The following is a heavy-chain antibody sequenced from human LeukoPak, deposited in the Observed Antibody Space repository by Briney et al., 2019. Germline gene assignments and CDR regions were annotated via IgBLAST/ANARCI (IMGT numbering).Heavy chain of an antibody. CDR2: FTYDGSDK. D-gene: IGHD6-6*01. J-gene: IGHJ3*02. Sequence: GGSLRLFCAASGFTFRTYAMHWVRQAPGKGLEWVAVFTYDGSDKYYADSVKGRFTISRDDSKNTLYLQMNSLRAEDTAVYYCAREGDSSSSVGAFDIWGQGTMVTVSS. CDR3: AREGDSSSSVGAFDI. V-gene: IGHV3-30*01. CDR1: GFTFRTYA.